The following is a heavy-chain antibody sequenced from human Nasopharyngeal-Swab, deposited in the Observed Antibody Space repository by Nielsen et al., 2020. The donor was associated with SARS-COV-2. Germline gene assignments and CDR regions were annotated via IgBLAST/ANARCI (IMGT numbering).Heavy chain of an antibody. D-gene: IGHD2-15*01. Sequence: SETLSLTCTVSGGSISSGGYYWSWIRQHPGKGLEWIGYIYYSGSTYYNPSLKSRVTISVDTSKNQFSLKLSSVTAADTAVYYCARGRYCSGGSCDNDAFDIWGQGTMVTVSS. CDR1: GGSISSGGYY. CDR3: ARGRYCSGGSCDNDAFDI. CDR2: IYYSGST. V-gene: IGHV4-31*03. J-gene: IGHJ3*02.